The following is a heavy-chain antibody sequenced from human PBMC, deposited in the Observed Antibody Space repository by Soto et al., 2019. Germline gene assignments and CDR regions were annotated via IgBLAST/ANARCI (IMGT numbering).Heavy chain of an antibody. J-gene: IGHJ6*02. CDR2: ISGYNGNT. Sequence: SVKVSCRTSCYTFMNYGINWVRQAPGQGLEWMGWISGYNGNTNYAQTVQGRVTMTTDTSTGTVYMELRSLKSDDTAIYYCSRFIMVGGWFDPNYYHGMDVWGQGTTVAVSS. V-gene: IGHV1-18*01. CDR1: CYTFMNYG. CDR3: SRFIMVGGWFDPNYYHGMDV. D-gene: IGHD6-19*01.